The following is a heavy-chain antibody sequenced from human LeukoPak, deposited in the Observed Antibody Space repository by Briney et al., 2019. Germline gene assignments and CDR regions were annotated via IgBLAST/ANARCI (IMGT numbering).Heavy chain of an antibody. V-gene: IGHV1-69*13. D-gene: IGHD5-24*01. CDR3: ARAGKMATSKFDY. J-gene: IGHJ4*02. CDR1: GGTFSSYA. Sequence: SVKVSCKASGGTFSSYAISWVRQAPGQGLEWMGGIIPIFGTANYAQKFQGRVTITADESTSTAYMELSSLRSEDTAVYYCARAGKMATSKFDYWGQGTLVTVSS. CDR2: IIPIFGTA.